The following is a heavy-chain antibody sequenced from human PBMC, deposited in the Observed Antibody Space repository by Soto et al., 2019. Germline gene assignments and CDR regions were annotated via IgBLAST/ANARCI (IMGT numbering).Heavy chain of an antibody. Sequence: GGSLSLSCAASGFPFRNYDMHWVRQVTGKGLEWISSIGTAGDTYYAGSVRGRFTISRENAKNSLYLQMNSLRAGDTAVYYCAKRNRALDYGYPWYYYYGMDVWGQGTTVTVSS. CDR3: AKRNRALDYGYPWYYYYGMDV. D-gene: IGHD4-17*01. V-gene: IGHV3-13*01. J-gene: IGHJ6*02. CDR2: IGTAGDT. CDR1: GFPFRNYD.